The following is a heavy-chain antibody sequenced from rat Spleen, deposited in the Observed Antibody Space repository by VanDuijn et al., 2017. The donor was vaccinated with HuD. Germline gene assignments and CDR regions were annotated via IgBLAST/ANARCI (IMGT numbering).Heavy chain of an antibody. CDR2: ISYDGSST. CDR3: ARGSYRRMDYYVMDA. Sequence: EVQLVESGGGLVQPGRSLKLSCAASGFTFSDYNMAWVRQAPKKGLEWVATISYDGSSTYYRDSVKGRFTISRDNAKSTLYLQMDSLRSEDTATYYCARGSYRRMDYYVMDAWGQGASVTVSS. D-gene: IGHD1-2*01. J-gene: IGHJ4*01. V-gene: IGHV5-7*01. CDR1: GFTFSDYN.